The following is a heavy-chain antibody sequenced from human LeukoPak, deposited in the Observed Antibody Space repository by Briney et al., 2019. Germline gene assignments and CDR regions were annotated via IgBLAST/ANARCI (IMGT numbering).Heavy chain of an antibody. CDR2: IIPIFGTA. Sequence: ASVKVSCKASGGTFSSYAISWVRQAPGQGLEWMGGIIPIFGTANYAQKFQGRVTITADESTSTAYMELSSLRSEDTAVYYCAREGPAVYSSSWSYFYYGMDVWGQGTTVTVSS. D-gene: IGHD6-13*01. CDR1: GGTFSSYA. V-gene: IGHV1-69*13. CDR3: AREGPAVYSSSWSYFYYGMDV. J-gene: IGHJ6*02.